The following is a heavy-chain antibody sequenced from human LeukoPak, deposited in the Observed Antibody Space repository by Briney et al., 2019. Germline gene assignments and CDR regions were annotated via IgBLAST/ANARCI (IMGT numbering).Heavy chain of an antibody. CDR2: MNPNSGKT. CDR1: GYTFTSYD. V-gene: IGHV1-8*01. Sequence: EASVKVSCKASGYTFTSYDINWVRQAPGEGVEWMGWMNPNSGKTGYAQKFQGRVTMTRNTSISTAYMELSSLRSEDTAVYYCARGRRWFDPWGQGTLVTVSS. CDR3: ARGRRWFDP. J-gene: IGHJ5*02.